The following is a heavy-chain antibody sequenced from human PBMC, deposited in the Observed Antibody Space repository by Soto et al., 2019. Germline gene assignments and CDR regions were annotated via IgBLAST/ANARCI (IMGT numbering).Heavy chain of an antibody. D-gene: IGHD4-4*01. CDR3: ASDPPPLYSNAFDI. V-gene: IGHV3-30-3*01. J-gene: IGHJ3*02. CDR2: ISFDGSSK. CDR1: GFTFSTYA. Sequence: PGGSLRLSCAASGFTFSTYAMHWVRQAPGKGLEWVAVISFDGSSKYYADSVKGRFTISRDNSKNTLYLQMNSLRPEDTAVYYCASDPPPLYSNAFDIWGQGTMVTVS.